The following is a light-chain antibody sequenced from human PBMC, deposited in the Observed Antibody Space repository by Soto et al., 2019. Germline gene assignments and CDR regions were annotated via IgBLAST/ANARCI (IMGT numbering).Light chain of an antibody. CDR2: DTS. J-gene: IGKJ5*01. V-gene: IGKV3-15*01. CDR1: QSVSIK. Sequence: EIVMTQSPATLSVSPGERATLSCRASQSVSIKLAWYQQKPGQAPRLLIYDTSTKATGIPARFSGSGSGTEFTLTISSLQSEDVSVYYCQQYNNWPPITFGQGTRLEIK. CDR3: QQYNNWPPIT.